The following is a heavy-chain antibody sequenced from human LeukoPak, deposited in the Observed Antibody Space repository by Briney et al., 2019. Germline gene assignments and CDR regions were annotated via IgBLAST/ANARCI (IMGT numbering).Heavy chain of an antibody. CDR3: ARSTHPGRRYFDWLPDYYYYYGMDV. Sequence: GASVKVSCKASGGTFSSYAISWVRQAPGQGLEWMGGIIPIFGTANYAQKFQGRVTITADESTSTAYMELSSLRSEDTAVYYCARSTHPGRRYFDWLPDYYYYYGMDVWGQGTTVTVSS. CDR1: GGTFSSYA. D-gene: IGHD3-9*01. J-gene: IGHJ6*02. CDR2: IIPIFGTA. V-gene: IGHV1-69*01.